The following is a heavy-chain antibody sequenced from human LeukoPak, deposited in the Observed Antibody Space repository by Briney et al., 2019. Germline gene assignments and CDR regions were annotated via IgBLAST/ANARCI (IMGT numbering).Heavy chain of an antibody. J-gene: IGHJ4*02. CDR3: ARVDAVADASDY. V-gene: IGHV3-33*01. Sequence: PGRSLRLSCAASGFTFSSYGMHWVRQAPGKGLEWVAVIWYDGSNKYYADSVKGRFTISRDNSKNTLYLQMNSLRAEDTAVYYCARVDAVADASDYWGQGTLVTVSS. CDR1: GFTFSSYG. CDR2: IWYDGSNK. D-gene: IGHD6-19*01.